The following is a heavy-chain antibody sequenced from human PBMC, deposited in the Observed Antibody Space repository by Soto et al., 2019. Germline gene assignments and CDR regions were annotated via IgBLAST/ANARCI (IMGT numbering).Heavy chain of an antibody. Sequence: SQPLSLTCTVSGLSFGTGGSYWSWIRPRPGKGLEWIGYIYDSGNTRYNPSLTSRVAVSLDTSKKQFFLILTSVTAADTAVDDCARKTGYEVFYFWGQGTLVTVSS. CDR3: ARKTGYEVFYF. V-gene: IGHV4-31*03. CDR2: IYDSGNT. J-gene: IGHJ4*02. CDR1: GLSFGTGGSY. D-gene: IGHD5-12*01.